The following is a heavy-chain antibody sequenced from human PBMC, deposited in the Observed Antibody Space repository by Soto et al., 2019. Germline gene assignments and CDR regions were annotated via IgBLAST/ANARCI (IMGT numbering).Heavy chain of an antibody. CDR2: ISSSSSTI. CDR1: GFTFSSYS. V-gene: IGHV3-48*02. J-gene: IGHJ4*02. D-gene: IGHD3-22*01. CDR3: PREGRYYHDSSVYSSGIVGLGFDY. Sequence: GGSLRLSCAASGFTFSSYSMNWVRQAPGKGLEWVSYISSSSSTIYYADSVKGRFAISRDNAKNSLYLQMNSLRDEETAVYYCPREGRYYHDSSVYSSGIVGLGFDYWGQGTLVTVS.